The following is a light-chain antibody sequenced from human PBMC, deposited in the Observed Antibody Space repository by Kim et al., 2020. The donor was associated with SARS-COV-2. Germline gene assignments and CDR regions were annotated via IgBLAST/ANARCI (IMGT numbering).Light chain of an antibody. CDR1: SSDVSGYNY. J-gene: IGLJ2*01. Sequence: GQSITISCTGTSSDVSGYNYVSWYQHHPGKAPKLMMYDVSNRPSGVSNRFSGSKSGNTASLTISGLQAEDEADYYCSSYTSSSTPVFGGGTQLTVL. CDR3: SSYTSSSTPV. V-gene: IGLV2-14*03. CDR2: DVS.